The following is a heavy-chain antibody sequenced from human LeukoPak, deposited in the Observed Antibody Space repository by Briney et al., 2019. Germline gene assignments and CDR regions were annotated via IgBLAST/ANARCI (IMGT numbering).Heavy chain of an antibody. J-gene: IGHJ6*03. CDR1: GGSFSGYY. V-gene: IGHV4-34*01. Sequence: SETLSLTCAVYGGSFSGYYWSWIRQPPGKGLEWIGEINHSGSTNYNLSLKSRVTISVDTSKNQFSLKLSSVTAADTAVYYCARGSWWNDYLIYYYYYYMDVWGKGTTVTVSS. CDR2: INHSGST. CDR3: ARGSWWNDYLIYYYYYYMDV. D-gene: IGHD1-1*01.